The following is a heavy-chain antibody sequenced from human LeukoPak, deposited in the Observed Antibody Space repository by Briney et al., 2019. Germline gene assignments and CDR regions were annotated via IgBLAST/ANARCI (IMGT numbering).Heavy chain of an antibody. CDR1: GFTFSSYA. J-gene: IGHJ4*02. CDR2: ISYDGSNK. Sequence: GGSLRLSCAASGFTFSSYAMHWVRQAPGKGLEWVAVISYDGSNKYYADSVKGRFTISRDNSKNTLYLQMNSLRAEDTAVYYCARDRKRYCSSTSCYELDYWGQGTLVTVSS. D-gene: IGHD2-2*01. V-gene: IGHV3-30*04. CDR3: ARDRKRYCSSTSCYELDY.